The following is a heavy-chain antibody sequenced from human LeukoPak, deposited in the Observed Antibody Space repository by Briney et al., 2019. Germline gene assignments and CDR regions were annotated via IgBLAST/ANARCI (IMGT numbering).Heavy chain of an antibody. CDR2: IKQDGSEK. CDR3: AKEGAYPIITYDS. D-gene: IGHD3-10*01. Sequence: GGSLRLSCAASGFTFSSYSMNWVRQAPGKGLEWVANIKQDGSEKYYVDSVKGRFTISRDNAKNSLYLQMNSLRAEDTAVYYCAKEGAYPIITYDSWGQGTLVAVSS. V-gene: IGHV3-7*01. J-gene: IGHJ5*01. CDR1: GFTFSSYS.